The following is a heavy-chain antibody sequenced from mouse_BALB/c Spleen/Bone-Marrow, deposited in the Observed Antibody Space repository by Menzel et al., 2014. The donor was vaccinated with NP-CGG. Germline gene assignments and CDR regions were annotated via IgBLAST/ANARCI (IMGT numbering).Heavy chain of an antibody. Sequence: EVMLVESGGGLVKPGGSLKLSCAASGFTFSSYAMSWVRQTPEKRLEWVASISSGGSTYYPDSVKGRFTISRDNARNILYLQMSSLRSEDTAMHYCAREEYGQKVYAMDYWGQGTSVTVSS. CDR3: AREEYGQKVYAMDY. J-gene: IGHJ4*01. CDR1: GFTFSSYA. CDR2: ISSGGST. V-gene: IGHV5-6-5*01. D-gene: IGHD2-10*02.